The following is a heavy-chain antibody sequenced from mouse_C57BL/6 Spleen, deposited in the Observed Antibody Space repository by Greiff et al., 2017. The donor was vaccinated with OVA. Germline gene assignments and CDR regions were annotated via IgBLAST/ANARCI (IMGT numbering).Heavy chain of an antibody. J-gene: IGHJ2*01. CDR2: IYPGDGDT. CDR3: ARTIYYDYDAWY. Sequence: QVQLQQSGPELVKPGASVKISCKASGYAFSSSWMNWVKQRPGKGLEWIGRIYPGDGDTNYNGKFKGKATLTADKSSSTAYMQLSSLTSEDSAVYFCARTIYYDYDAWYWGQGTTLTVSS. CDR1: GYAFSSSW. D-gene: IGHD2-4*01. V-gene: IGHV1-82*01.